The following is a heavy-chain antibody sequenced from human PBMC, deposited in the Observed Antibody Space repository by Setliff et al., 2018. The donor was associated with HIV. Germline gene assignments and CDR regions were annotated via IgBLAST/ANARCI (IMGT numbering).Heavy chain of an antibody. CDR2: IYPADSDT. V-gene: IGHV5-51*01. D-gene: IGHD5-12*01. CDR1: GYIFTSYW. CDR3: ARLPGTWLRSLWERAPYYFDY. Sequence: ESLKISCKGSGYIFTSYWIAWVRQMPGKGLEWMGIIYPADSDTRYSPSFQGQVTISADKSISTAFLQWNSLRASDTAMYYCARLPGTWLRSLWERAPYYFDYWGPGTLVTVSS. J-gene: IGHJ4*02.